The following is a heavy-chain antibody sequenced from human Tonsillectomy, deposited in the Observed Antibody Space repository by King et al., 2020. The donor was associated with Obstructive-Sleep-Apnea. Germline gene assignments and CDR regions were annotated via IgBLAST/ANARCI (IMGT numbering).Heavy chain of an antibody. D-gene: IGHD3-22*01. CDR1: GGSISISSYY. J-gene: IGHJ5*02. V-gene: IGHV4-39*07. CDR3: VRGYSSSHYYFQYWFDP. CDR2: IYYSGST. Sequence: LQLQESGPGLVKPSETLSLTCTVSGGSISISSYYWAWIRQSPGKGLEWIGSIYYSGSTYYNPSLKSRVTMSVDTSKNQFSLKLNSVTAADTAVYFCVRGYSSSHYYFQYWFDPWGQGTLVIVSS.